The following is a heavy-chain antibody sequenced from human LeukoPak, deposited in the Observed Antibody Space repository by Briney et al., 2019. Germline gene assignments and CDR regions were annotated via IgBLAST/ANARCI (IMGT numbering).Heavy chain of an antibody. V-gene: IGHV4-59*02. Sequence: PSETLSLTCTVSGASVRGYYWSWIRQPPGKGLEWIGYIHYTGNTDYNPTLTSRVTMSVDTSKNQFSLMLTSVTAADTAVYYCARGYGSGSYNNFNKWGQGLLVAVSS. D-gene: IGHD3-10*01. CDR1: GASVRGYY. CDR3: ARGYGSGSYNNFNK. J-gene: IGHJ4*02. CDR2: IHYTGNT.